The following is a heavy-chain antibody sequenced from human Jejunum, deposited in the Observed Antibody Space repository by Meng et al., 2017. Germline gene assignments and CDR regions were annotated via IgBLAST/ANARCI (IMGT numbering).Heavy chain of an antibody. D-gene: IGHD4-17*01. CDR3: ARAYGDYEGRFYYYAMDV. J-gene: IGHJ6*01. V-gene: IGHV3-21*01. CDR2: ISSSSSWI. CDR1: GITLSNYS. Sequence: GGSLRLSCVGSGITLSNYSMNWVRQAPGKGLEWVSFISSSSSWIYYADSVKGRFTISRDNAKNSQYLQMNSLRAEDTAVYYCARAYGDYEGRFYYYAMDVWGQGTTV.